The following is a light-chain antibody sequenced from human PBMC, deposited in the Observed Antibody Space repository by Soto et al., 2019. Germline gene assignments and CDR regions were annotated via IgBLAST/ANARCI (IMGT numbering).Light chain of an antibody. CDR3: LLSYSSAHV. J-gene: IGLJ1*01. V-gene: IGLV7-46*01. CDR1: TGAVTSGHY. CDR2: DTS. Sequence: QAVVTQEPSLTVSPGGTVTLTCGSSTGAVTSGHYPYWFQQKPGQAPRTLIYDTSNKHSWTPARFSGSLLGGKAALTLSGAQPEDEADYYCLLSYSSAHVFGTGTKVTAL.